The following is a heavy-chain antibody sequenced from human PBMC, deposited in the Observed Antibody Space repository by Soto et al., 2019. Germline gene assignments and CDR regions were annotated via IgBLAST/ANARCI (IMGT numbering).Heavy chain of an antibody. CDR1: GFLLSTRAVG. D-gene: IGHD1-26*01. CDR3: AHRHELGSFDI. V-gene: IGHV2-5*01. Sequence: QITLKESGPTLVKPTQPLTLTCTFSGFLLSTRAVGVGWIRQPPGKALEWLALIYWNDDKRYSPSLKNRLTITKDTTKNHVVLTMTNMDPVDTATYYCAHRHELGSFDIWGQGTKVTVSS. J-gene: IGHJ3*02. CDR2: IYWNDDK.